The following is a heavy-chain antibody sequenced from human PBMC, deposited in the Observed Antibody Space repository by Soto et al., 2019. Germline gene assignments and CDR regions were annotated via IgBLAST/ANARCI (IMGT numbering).Heavy chain of an antibody. D-gene: IGHD2-21*01. Sequence: QVQLVQSGAEVKKPGSSVKVSCKASGGTFSSYTISWVRQAPGQGLEWMGRIIPILGIANYAQKFQGRVTITADKATSTAYMQLGRLRSEDTSVYYWASPNPQRGAVFLFDYWGQGTLVTVSS. CDR2: IIPILGIA. V-gene: IGHV1-69*02. CDR1: GGTFSSYT. CDR3: ASPNPQRGAVFLFDY. J-gene: IGHJ4*02.